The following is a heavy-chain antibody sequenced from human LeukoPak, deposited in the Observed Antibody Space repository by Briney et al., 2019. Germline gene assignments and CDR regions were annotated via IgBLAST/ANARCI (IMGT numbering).Heavy chain of an antibody. CDR3: AMYNFWSGYYGDY. CDR2: IYTSGST. Sequence: MSSETLSLTCTVSGGSISSYYWSWIRQPAGKGLEWIGRIYTSGSTNYNPSLKSRVTISVDKSKNQFSLKLSSVTAADTAVYYCAMYNFWSGYYGDYWGQGTLVTVSS. CDR1: GGSISSYY. V-gene: IGHV4-4*07. D-gene: IGHD3-3*01. J-gene: IGHJ4*02.